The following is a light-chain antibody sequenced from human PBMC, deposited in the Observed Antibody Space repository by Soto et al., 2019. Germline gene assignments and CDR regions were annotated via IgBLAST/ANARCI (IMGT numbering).Light chain of an antibody. Sequence: DIQMTQSPSSLSASVGGRVTITCRSSQTISSYLNWYQQKPGKAPKLLIYAASSLQSGVPSRFSGSGSGTDFTLTISSLQPEDFATYYCQQSSSSPWTFGQGAKVEIK. CDR2: AAS. V-gene: IGKV1-39*01. J-gene: IGKJ1*01. CDR1: QTISSY. CDR3: QQSSSSPWT.